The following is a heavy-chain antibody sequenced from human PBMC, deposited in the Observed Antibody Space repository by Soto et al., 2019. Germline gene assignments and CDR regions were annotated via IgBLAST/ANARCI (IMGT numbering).Heavy chain of an antibody. D-gene: IGHD6-6*01. CDR1: GFTCSSYW. CDR3: ARRGLYSSSSGYYYYYMDV. Sequence: HPGGSLRLSCAASGFTCSSYWMHWVCQAPGKGLVWVSRINSDGSSTSYADSVKGRFTISRDNAKNTLYLQMNSLRAEDTAVYYCARRGLYSSSSGYYYYYMDVWGKGTTVTVSS. J-gene: IGHJ6*03. CDR2: INSDGSST. V-gene: IGHV3-74*01.